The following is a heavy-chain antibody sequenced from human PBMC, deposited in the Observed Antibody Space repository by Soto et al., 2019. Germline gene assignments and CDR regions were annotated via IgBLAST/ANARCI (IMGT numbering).Heavy chain of an antibody. CDR1: GFTFSSYV. CDR2: ISYDGNNK. CDR3: ANKNCAHFVDIATYCMDV. V-gene: IGHV3-30*18. Sequence: QEQLVESGGGVVQPGRSLRLSCAASGFTFSSYVMPWVRQAPGKGLARVAVISYDGNNKYYAGSVKGRFTISRDNSKNTLYLQMNILRGEDTAVYYCANKNCAHFVDIATYCMDVWGQGTTVIVSS. D-gene: IGHD2-21*01. J-gene: IGHJ6*02.